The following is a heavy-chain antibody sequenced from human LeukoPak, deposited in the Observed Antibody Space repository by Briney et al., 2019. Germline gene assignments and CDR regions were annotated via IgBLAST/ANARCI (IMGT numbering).Heavy chain of an antibody. V-gene: IGHV3-30*04. CDR3: ARDSGSSGYYYYYYYMDV. CDR1: GFNFGDYA. D-gene: IGHD3-22*01. J-gene: IGHJ6*03. CDR2: ISYDGSNK. Sequence: PGRSLRLSCTASGFNFGDYAMNWVRQAPGKGLEWVAVISYDGSNKYYADSVKGRFTISRDNSKNTLYLQMNSLRAEDTAVYYCARDSGSSGYYYYYYYMDVWGKGTTVTVSS.